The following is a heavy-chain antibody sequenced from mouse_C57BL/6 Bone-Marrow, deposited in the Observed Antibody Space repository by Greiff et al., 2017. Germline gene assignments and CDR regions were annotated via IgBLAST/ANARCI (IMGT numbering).Heavy chain of an antibody. CDR3: ARRNGYYLFAY. J-gene: IGHJ3*01. D-gene: IGHD2-3*01. CDR1: GYTFTSYW. CDR2: IDPSDSET. Sequence: QVQLQQPGAELVRPGSSVKLSCKASGYTFTSYWMHWVKQRPIQGLEWIGNIDPSDSETHYNQKFKDKATLTVDKSSSTAYMQLSSLTSEDSAVYYCARRNGYYLFAYWGQGTLVTVSA. V-gene: IGHV1-52*01.